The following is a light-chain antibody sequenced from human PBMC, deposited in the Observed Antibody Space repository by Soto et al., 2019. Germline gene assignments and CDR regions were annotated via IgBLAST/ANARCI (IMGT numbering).Light chain of an antibody. V-gene: IGKV1-5*03. CDR2: KAS. CDR3: QQYNNYPWT. J-gene: IGKJ1*01. CDR1: QSISSW. Sequence: DIQMNQSPSTLSASVGDRVTITCRASQSISSWLAWYQQKPGKAPKLLIYKASSLESGVPSRFSGSGSGTEFTLTISSLQPDDFATYYCQQYNNYPWTFGQGTKLEIK.